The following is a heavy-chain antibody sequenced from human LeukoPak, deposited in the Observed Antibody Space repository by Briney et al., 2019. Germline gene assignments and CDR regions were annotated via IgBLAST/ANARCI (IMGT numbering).Heavy chain of an antibody. CDR1: GFTFSSYS. D-gene: IGHD3-10*01. Sequence: GGSLRLSCAASGFTFSSYSMNWVRQAQGKGLEWVSSISSSSSYIYYADSVKGRFTISRDNAKNSLYLQMNNLRAEDTAVYYCARAYGSASYYYDYWGQGTLVTVSS. CDR3: ARAYGSASYYYDY. CDR2: ISSSSSYI. V-gene: IGHV3-21*01. J-gene: IGHJ4*02.